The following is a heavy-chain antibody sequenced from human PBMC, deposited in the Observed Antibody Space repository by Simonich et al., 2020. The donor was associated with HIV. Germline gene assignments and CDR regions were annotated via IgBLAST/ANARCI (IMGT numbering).Heavy chain of an antibody. J-gene: IGHJ2*01. CDR1: GYSFTSYW. CDR3: VRRLAVAGTYWYFDL. V-gene: IGHV5-51*03. CDR2: ISPGDSDT. Sequence: EVQLVQSGAEVKKPGESLKISCKGSGYSFTSYWIGWVRQMPGKGLEWMGIISPGDSDTSYSPPFQGQVTISADKSISTAYLQGSSLKASDTAMYYCVRRLAVAGTYWYFDLWGRGTLVTVSS. D-gene: IGHD6-19*01.